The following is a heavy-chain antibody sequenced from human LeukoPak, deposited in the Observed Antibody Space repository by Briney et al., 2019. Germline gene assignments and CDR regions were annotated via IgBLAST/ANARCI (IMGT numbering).Heavy chain of an antibody. CDR2: ISYDGSNK. D-gene: IGHD1-26*01. J-gene: IGHJ3*02. Sequence: GGSLRLSCAASGFTFSSYTMHWVHQAPGKGPEWVSVISYDGSNKYYADSVKGRFTISRDNSKNTLYLQMNSLRAEDTAVYYCAKVRYSGSSYDAFDIWGQGTMVTVSS. CDR1: GFTFSSYT. CDR3: AKVRYSGSSYDAFDI. V-gene: IGHV3-30-3*01.